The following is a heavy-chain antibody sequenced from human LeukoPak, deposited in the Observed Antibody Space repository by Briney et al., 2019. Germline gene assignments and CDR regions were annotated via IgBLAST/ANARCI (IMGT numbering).Heavy chain of an antibody. Sequence: SETLSLTSAVSGVSISSGGYSWSWIRQPPGKGLEWIGYIYHSGSTYYNPSLKSRVTISVDRSKNQFSLKLSSVTAADTAVYYCARGRFTTVTTGFDPWGQGTLVTVSS. CDR2: IYHSGST. CDR3: ARGRFTTVTTGFDP. V-gene: IGHV4-30-2*01. D-gene: IGHD4-17*01. CDR1: GVSISSGGYS. J-gene: IGHJ5*02.